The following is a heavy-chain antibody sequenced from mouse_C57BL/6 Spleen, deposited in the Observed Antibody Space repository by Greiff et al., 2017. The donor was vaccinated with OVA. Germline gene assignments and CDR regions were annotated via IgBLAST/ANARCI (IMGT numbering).Heavy chain of an antibody. CDR1: GYSFTGYF. D-gene: IGHD2-4*01. CDR3: ARWGSIYYDYEGGY. J-gene: IGHJ2*01. Sequence: EVQLQQSGPELVKPGDSVKISCKASGYSFTGYFMNWVMQSHGKSLEWIGRINPYNGDTFYNQKFKGKATLTVDKSSSTAHMELRSLTSEDSAVYYCARWGSIYYDYEGGYWGQGTTLTVSS. V-gene: IGHV1-20*01. CDR2: INPYNGDT.